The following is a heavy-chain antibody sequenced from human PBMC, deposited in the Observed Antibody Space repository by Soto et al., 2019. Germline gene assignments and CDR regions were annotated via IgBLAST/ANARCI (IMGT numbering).Heavy chain of an antibody. CDR1: GGTFSSYA. CDR3: AGDPVDIVLEHRYWYLDL. J-gene: IGHJ2*01. CDR2: RIPIFGTA. D-gene: IGHD2-8*02. Sequence: QVQLVQSGAEVKKPGSSVNFSCKASGGTFSSYAISWVRQAPGQGLEWMGGRIPIFGTANYAQKFQGRVPLAAEESSSQAEMGVSTVRPDDRPVYYCAGDPVDIVLEHRYWYLDLCCRGPLVTACS. V-gene: IGHV1-69*01.